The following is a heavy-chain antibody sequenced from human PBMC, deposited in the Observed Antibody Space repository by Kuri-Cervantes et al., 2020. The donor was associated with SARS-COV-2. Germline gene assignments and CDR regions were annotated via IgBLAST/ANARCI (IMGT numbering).Heavy chain of an antibody. J-gene: IGHJ4*02. V-gene: IGHV4-34*01. CDR2: INHSGSA. CDR1: GGSFSGFY. D-gene: IGHD2-2*01. CDR3: ARGSVVPAANDY. Sequence: ESLKISCAVYGGSFSGFYWSWIRQAPGKGLEWIGEINHSGSANYSPSLKSRVTISVDTSKNQFSLKLSSVTAADTAVYYCARGSVVPAANDYWGQGTLVTVSS.